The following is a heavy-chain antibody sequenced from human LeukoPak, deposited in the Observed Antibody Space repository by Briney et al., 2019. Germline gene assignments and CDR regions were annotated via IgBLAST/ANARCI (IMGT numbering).Heavy chain of an antibody. CDR3: ARGSSGYHNT. Sequence: PGGSLRLSCAASEFSVGSNYMTWVRQAPGKGLEWVSLIYSGGSTYYEDSVKGRFTISRDNSKNTLYLQLNSLTAADTAVYYCARGSSGYHNTGGQGTLVTVSS. CDR2: IYSGGST. CDR1: EFSVGSNY. D-gene: IGHD5-12*01. V-gene: IGHV3-66*01. J-gene: IGHJ4*02.